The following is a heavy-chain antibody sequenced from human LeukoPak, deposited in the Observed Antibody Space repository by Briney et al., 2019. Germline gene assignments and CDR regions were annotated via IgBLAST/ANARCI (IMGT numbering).Heavy chain of an antibody. CDR2: ISSSGTTK. CDR3: AELGITMIGGV. J-gene: IGHJ6*04. V-gene: IGHV3-48*03. Sequence: GGSLRLSCEASGFAFSSYQMNWVRQAPGKGLEWVAYISSSGTTKQYAGSLMGRFTISRDNAKQSLYLQMNSLRAEDTAVYYCAELGITMIGGVWGKGTTVTISS. CDR1: GFAFSSYQ. D-gene: IGHD3-10*02.